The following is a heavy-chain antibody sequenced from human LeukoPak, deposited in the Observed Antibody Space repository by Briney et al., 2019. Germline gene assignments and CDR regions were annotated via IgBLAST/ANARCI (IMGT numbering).Heavy chain of an antibody. CDR1: GGSISRGNYY. J-gene: IGHJ4*02. V-gene: IGHV4-31*02. D-gene: IGHD3-22*01. CDR3: ARDRPRYDSSGYYYYFDY. CDR2: IYYSGNT. Sequence: PSETLSLTCTVSGGSISRGNYYWSWIRQHPGKGLEWIGYIYYSGNTYYNPSLKSRVTISVDTSKNQFSLKLSSVTAADTAVYYCARDRPRYDSSGYYYYFDYWGQGTLVTVSS.